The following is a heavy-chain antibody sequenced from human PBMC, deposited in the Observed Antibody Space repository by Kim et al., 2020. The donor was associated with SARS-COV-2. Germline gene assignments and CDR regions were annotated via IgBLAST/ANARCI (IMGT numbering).Heavy chain of an antibody. V-gene: IGHV3-33*01. CDR2: IWYDGSNK. Sequence: GGSLRLSCVVSRFTFSSYGMHWVRQAPGKGLEWVALIWYDGSNKYYADSVQGRFTISRDNSKNTLYLQMSSLRAEDTAVYYCAGTRTSTGTYSAFDYWG. CDR3: AGTRTSTGTYSAFDY. J-gene: IGHJ4*01. CDR1: RFTFSSYG. D-gene: IGHD1-26*01.